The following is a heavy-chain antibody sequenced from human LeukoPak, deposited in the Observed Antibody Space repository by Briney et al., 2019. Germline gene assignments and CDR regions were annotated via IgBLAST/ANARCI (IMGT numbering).Heavy chain of an antibody. J-gene: IGHJ4*02. CDR1: GFTFSSYA. D-gene: IGHD6-6*01. CDR3: AKEDEEYSSSFNY. CDR2: ISGSGGST. V-gene: IGHV3-23*01. Sequence: TGGSLRLSCAASGFTFSSYAMCWVRQAPGKGLEWVSAISGSGGSTYYADSVKGRFTISRDNSKNTLYLQLNSLTAEDTAVYYFAKEDEEYSSSFNYCGQGTLVTVSS.